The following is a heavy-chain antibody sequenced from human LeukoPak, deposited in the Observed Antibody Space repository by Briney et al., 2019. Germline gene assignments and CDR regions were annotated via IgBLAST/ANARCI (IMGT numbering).Heavy chain of an antibody. CDR3: AITLSSSWYYYFDY. CDR2: IIPIFGTA. D-gene: IGHD6-13*01. V-gene: IGHV1-69*06. J-gene: IGHJ4*02. CDR1: GYTFTSYD. Sequence: ASVKVSCKASGYTFTSYDINWVRQAPGQGLEWLGGIIPIFGTANYAQKFQGRVTITADKSTSTAYMELSSLRSEDTAVYYCAITLSSSWYYYFDYWGQGTLVTVSS.